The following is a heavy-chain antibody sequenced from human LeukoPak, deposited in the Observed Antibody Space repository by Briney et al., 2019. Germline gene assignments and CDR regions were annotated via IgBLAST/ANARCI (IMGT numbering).Heavy chain of an antibody. CDR3: ARYSGSYSAFDI. J-gene: IGHJ3*02. CDR1: GGSISSYY. V-gene: IGHV4-59*12. CDR2: IYYSGST. D-gene: IGHD1-26*01. Sequence: SETLSLTCIVSGGSISSYYWSWIRQPPGKGLEWIGYIYYSGSTNYNPSLKSRVPISVDTSKNQFSLKLNSVTAADTAVYYCARYSGSYSAFDIWGQGTMVTVSS.